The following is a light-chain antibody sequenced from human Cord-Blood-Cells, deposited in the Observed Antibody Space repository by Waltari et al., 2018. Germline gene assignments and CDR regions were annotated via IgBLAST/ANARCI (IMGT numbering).Light chain of an antibody. CDR1: QSIRSY. CDR3: QQSYSTPWT. CDR2: AAS. J-gene: IGKJ1*01. V-gene: IGKV1-39*01. Sequence: DIHITQSPSSRSASVEDSITITCRASQSIRSYLNWYQQKPGKAPKLLIYAASSLQSGVPSRFSGSGSGTDFTLTISSLQPEDFATYYCQQSYSTPWTFGQGTKVEIK.